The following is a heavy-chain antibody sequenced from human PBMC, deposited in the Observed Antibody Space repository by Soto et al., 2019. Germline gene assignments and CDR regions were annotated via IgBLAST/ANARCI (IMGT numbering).Heavy chain of an antibody. CDR2: IYSGGST. Sequence: EVQLVESGGGLVQPGGSLRLSCAASGFTVSSNYMSWVRQAPGKGLEWVSVIYSGGSTYYADSVKGRFTISRDNSKNTLYLQMNSLRAEDTAVYYCARDLHDYGDYDLDYWGQGTLVTVSS. J-gene: IGHJ4*02. D-gene: IGHD4-17*01. V-gene: IGHV3-66*01. CDR3: ARDLHDYGDYDLDY. CDR1: GFTVSSNY.